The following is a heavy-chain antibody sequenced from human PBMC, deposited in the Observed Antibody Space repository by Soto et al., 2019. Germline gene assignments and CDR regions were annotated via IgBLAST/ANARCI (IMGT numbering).Heavy chain of an antibody. D-gene: IGHD3-3*01. J-gene: IGHJ3*01. CDR1: GFTFSSYA. CDR2: ISGSGGST. CDR3: AKDYDFWSGYLPYDAFDL. V-gene: IGHV3-23*01. Sequence: PGGSLRLSCAASGFTFSSYAMSWVRQAPGKGLEWVSAISGSGGSTYYADSVKGRFTISRDNFKNTPYLQMNSLRAEDTAVYYCAKDYDFWSGYLPYDAFDLWGQGTMVTVSS.